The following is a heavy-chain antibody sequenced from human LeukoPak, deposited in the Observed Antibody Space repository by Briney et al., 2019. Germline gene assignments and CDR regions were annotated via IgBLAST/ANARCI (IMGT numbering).Heavy chain of an antibody. V-gene: IGHV3-21*01. D-gene: IGHD3-3*01. CDR2: ISSSSSYI. Sequence: GGSLRLPCAASGFTFSSYSMNWVRQAPGKGLEWVSSISSSSSYIYYADSVKGRFTISRDNAKNSLYLQMNSLRAEDTAVYYCAQSHDFWSGYRYWYFDYWGQGTLVTVSS. CDR3: AQSHDFWSGYRYWYFDY. J-gene: IGHJ4*02. CDR1: GFTFSSYS.